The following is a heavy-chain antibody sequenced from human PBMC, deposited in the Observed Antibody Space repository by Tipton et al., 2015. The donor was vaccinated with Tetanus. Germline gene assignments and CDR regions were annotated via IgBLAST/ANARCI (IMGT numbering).Heavy chain of an antibody. D-gene: IGHD2-8*01. J-gene: IGHJ4*02. Sequence: MQLVQSGGEVKKPGESLKISCKGSGYIFNNYWIGWVRQKPGKGLEWMGIIYPGDSDTRYSPSFQGQVTISVEKSINTAYLQWSSLKASDTSMFYCARAHCTDGVCNFDFWGQGALVPVAS. CDR1: GYIFNNYW. V-gene: IGHV5-51*01. CDR3: ARAHCTDGVCNFDF. CDR2: IYPGDSDT.